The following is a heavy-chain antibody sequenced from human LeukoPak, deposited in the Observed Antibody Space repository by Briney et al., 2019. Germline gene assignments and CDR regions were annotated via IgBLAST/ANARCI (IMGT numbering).Heavy chain of an antibody. CDR2: ISSGGST. V-gene: IGHV3-23*01. J-gene: IGHJ4*02. CDR1: GFTFSSYA. Sequence: PGGSLRLSCAASGFTFSSYAMSWVRQAPGKGLEWVSAISSGGSTYYADSVKGRFTISRDNSKNTLYLQMNSLRAEDTAVYYCAKSRGSYWVPEFDYWGQGTLVTVSS. D-gene: IGHD1-26*01. CDR3: AKSRGSYWVPEFDY.